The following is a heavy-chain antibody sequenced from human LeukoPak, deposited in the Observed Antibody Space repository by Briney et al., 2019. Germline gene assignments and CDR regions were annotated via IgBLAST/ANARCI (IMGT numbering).Heavy chain of an antibody. D-gene: IGHD3-22*01. CDR3: ARDPVAYSDTSGYPFWFDP. J-gene: IGHJ5*02. V-gene: IGHV3-11*04. Sequence: PGGSLRLSCAVSGFTFTDTYMTWIRQAPGKGLESLSYISPSGTDISYADSVKGRFTISRDNAKNSLYLQMNSLRAEDTAVYYCARDPVAYSDTSGYPFWFDPWGQGTLVTVSS. CDR1: GFTFTDTY. CDR2: ISPSGTDI.